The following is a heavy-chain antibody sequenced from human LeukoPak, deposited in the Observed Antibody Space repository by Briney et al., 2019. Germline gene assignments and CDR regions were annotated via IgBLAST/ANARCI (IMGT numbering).Heavy chain of an antibody. CDR2: IYSAGNT. V-gene: IGHV3-53*01. D-gene: IGHD4/OR15-4a*01. CDR3: ARRAGAYSHPYDY. CDR1: GFTVSNNY. Sequence: GGSLRLSCAASGFTVSNNYMNWVRQAPGKGLEWVSFIYSAGNTHYSDSVKGRFTISIDNSKNTLYLQMNSLRAEDTAVYYCARRAGAYSHPYDYWGQGTLVTVSS. J-gene: IGHJ4*02.